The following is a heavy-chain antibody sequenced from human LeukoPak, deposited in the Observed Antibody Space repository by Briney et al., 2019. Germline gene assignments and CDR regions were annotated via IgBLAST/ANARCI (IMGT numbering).Heavy chain of an antibody. D-gene: IGHD2-8*01. CDR1: GYSISSGYY. Sequence: PSETLSLTCTVSGYSISSGYYWGWIRQPPGKGLEWIGSIYHSGSTYYNPSLKSRVTISVDTSKNQFSLKLSSVTAADTAVYYCARDWRYCTNGVCRSGWFDPWGQGTLVTVSS. J-gene: IGHJ5*02. CDR3: ARDWRYCTNGVCRSGWFDP. V-gene: IGHV4-38-2*02. CDR2: IYHSGST.